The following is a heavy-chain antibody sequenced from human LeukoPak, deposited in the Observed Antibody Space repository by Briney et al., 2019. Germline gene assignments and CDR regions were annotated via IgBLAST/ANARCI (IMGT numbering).Heavy chain of an antibody. CDR3: EKEDILTCCSPLGY. D-gene: IGHD3-9*01. CDR2: ISGSGGST. CDR1: GFTFSSYA. V-gene: IGHV3-23*01. J-gene: IGHJ4*02. Sequence: GGSLRLSCAASGFTFSSYAMSWVRQAPGKGLEWVSAISGSGGSTYYAESVKGRFTMSRDNSKNTLYLEMNSLRSEDTAVYYCEKEDILTCCSPLGYGGQGTLATVSS.